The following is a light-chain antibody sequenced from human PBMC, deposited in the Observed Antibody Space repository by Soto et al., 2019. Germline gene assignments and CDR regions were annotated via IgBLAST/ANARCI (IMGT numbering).Light chain of an antibody. CDR3: QHYNNWPRT. CDR1: QSVSRN. V-gene: IGKV3-15*01. Sequence: EILMTQSPATLSVSPGERATLSCRASQSVSRNFAWYQHKPGQAPRLLIYAASTRATGIPARFSGSGSGTEFTLTISSLQSEDSAVYYCQHYNNWPRTFGQGTKVDIK. J-gene: IGKJ1*01. CDR2: AAS.